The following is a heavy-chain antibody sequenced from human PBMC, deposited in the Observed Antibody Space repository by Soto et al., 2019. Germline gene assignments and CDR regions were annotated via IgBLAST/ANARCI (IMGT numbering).Heavy chain of an antibody. Sequence: GGSLRLSCAASGFTFSDYALNWVRQAPGEGLEWISYISSSSSTIYFADSLKGRFTISRDNAKNSLFLQMNSLRAEDTAIYYCGRTAAQDSRYRPVDIWGQGTMVTVSS. CDR2: ISSSSSTI. V-gene: IGHV3-48*01. J-gene: IGHJ3*02. CDR3: GRTAAQDSRYRPVDI. CDR1: GFTFSDYA. D-gene: IGHD2-2*01.